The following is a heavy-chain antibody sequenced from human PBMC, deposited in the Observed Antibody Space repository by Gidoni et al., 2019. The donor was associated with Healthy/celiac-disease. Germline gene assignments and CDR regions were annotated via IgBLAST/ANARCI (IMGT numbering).Heavy chain of an antibody. Sequence: QVQLQQSGPGLVKPSQTLSLTCAISGDSVSSNSAAWNWLRQSPSRGLEWLGRTYYRSKWYNDYAVSVKSRITINPDTSKNQFSLQLNSVTPEDTAVYYCARTYYYDSSGYYQPGDYYYYYGMDVWGQGTTVTVSS. CDR3: ARTYYYDSSGYYQPGDYYYYYGMDV. CDR2: TYYRSKWYN. J-gene: IGHJ6*02. V-gene: IGHV6-1*01. CDR1: GDSVSSNSAA. D-gene: IGHD3-22*01.